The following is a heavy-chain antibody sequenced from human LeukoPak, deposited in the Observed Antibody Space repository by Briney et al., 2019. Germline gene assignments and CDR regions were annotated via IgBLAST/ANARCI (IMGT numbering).Heavy chain of an antibody. V-gene: IGHV3-15*01. Sequence: GGSLRLSCAASGFTFSNAWMSWVRQAPGKGLEWVGRIKSKTDGGTTDYAAPVKGRFTISRDDSKNTLYLQMNSLKTEDTAVYYCTTDYYDSSGYRDYWGQGTLVTVSS. CDR3: TTDYYDSSGYRDY. D-gene: IGHD3-22*01. CDR1: GFTFSNAW. J-gene: IGHJ4*02. CDR2: IKSKTDGGTT.